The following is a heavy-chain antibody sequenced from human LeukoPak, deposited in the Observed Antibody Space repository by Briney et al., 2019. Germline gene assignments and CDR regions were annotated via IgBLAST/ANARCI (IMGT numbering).Heavy chain of an antibody. J-gene: IGHJ4*02. CDR2: IYTSGST. V-gene: IGHV4-61*02. Sequence: SETLSLTCTVSGGSISSGSYYWSWIRQPAGKGLEWIGRIYTSGSTYYNPSLKSRVTIPVDTSKNQFSLKLSSVTAADTAVYYCARHAYDYVWGSYRQYYFDYWGQGTLVTVSS. CDR3: ARHAYDYVWGSYRQYYFDY. CDR1: GGSISSGSYY. D-gene: IGHD3-16*02.